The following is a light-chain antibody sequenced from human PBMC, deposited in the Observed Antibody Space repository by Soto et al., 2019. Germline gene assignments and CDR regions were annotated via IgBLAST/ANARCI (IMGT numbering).Light chain of an antibody. CDR3: QQLNRFPRT. CDR1: QDISSY. J-gene: IGKJ1*01. CDR2: AAS. V-gene: IGKV1-9*01. Sequence: DIQLTQSPSFLSASVGDRVIITCRASQDISSYLAWYQQRPGKVPRFLTHAASTLQSGVPSRLSAAGSGTTFTLTISSLQPEDIATYYCQQLNRFPRTFGQGTKVEV.